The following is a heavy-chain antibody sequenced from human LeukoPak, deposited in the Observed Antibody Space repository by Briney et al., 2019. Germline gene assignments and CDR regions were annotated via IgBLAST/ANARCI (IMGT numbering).Heavy chain of an antibody. CDR3: ARDRYYDTLTGYSGDYFDY. CDR2: IWYDGSNK. Sequence: GGSLRLSCAASGFTFSSYGMHWVRQAPGKGLEWVAVIWYDGSNKYYADSVKGRFTISRDNSKNTLYLQMNSLRAEDTAVYYCARDRYYDTLTGYSGDYFDYWGQGTLVTVSS. J-gene: IGHJ4*02. CDR1: GFTFSSYG. D-gene: IGHD3-9*01. V-gene: IGHV3-33*01.